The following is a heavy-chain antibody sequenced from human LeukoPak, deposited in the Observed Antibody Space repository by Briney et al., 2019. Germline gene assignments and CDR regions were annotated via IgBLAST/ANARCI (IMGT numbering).Heavy chain of an antibody. Sequence: GGSPRLSCAASGFTFSSYSMNWVRQAPGKGLEWVSSISSSSSYIYYADSVKGRFTISRDNAKNSLYLQMNSLRAEDTAVYYCARVVRVAAAGALDYWGQGTLVTVSS. CDR2: ISSSSSYI. J-gene: IGHJ4*02. CDR1: GFTFSSYS. D-gene: IGHD6-13*01. CDR3: ARVVRVAAAGALDY. V-gene: IGHV3-21*01.